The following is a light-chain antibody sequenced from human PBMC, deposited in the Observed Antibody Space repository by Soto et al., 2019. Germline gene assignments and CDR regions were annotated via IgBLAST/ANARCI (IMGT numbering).Light chain of an antibody. CDR2: AAS. CDR1: QSISSY. V-gene: IGKV1-39*01. J-gene: IGKJ4*01. CDR3: QQSYSTPPF. Sequence: DIQMTQSPSSLSASVGDRVTITCRASQSISSYLNWHQQKPGKAPKLLIYAASSLQSGVPSRFSGSGSGTDFTLTISSLQPEDFATYYCQQSYSTPPFFGGGTKVEIK.